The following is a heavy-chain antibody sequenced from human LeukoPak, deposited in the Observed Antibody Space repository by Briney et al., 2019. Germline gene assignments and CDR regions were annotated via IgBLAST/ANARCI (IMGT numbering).Heavy chain of an antibody. CDR3: ARGPTKITAMVLGY. J-gene: IGHJ4*02. D-gene: IGHD5-18*01. CDR2: INTNTGNP. V-gene: IGHV7-4-1*02. Sequence: ASVKVSCKASGYTFTSYAMNWVRQAPGQGLEWMGWINTNTGNPTYAQGFTGRFVFSLDTSVSTAYLQISSLKAEDTAVYYCARGPTKITAMVLGYWGQGTLVTVSS. CDR1: GYTFTSYA.